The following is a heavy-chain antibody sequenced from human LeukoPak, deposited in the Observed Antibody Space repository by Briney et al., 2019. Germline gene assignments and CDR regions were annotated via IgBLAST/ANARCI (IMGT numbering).Heavy chain of an antibody. CDR3: ARLEHDNVWGSYHPDY. V-gene: IGHV4-4*07. CDR2: IYSTGSP. J-gene: IGHJ4*02. Sequence: TSETLSLTCTVSGGSISSYYWSWIRQPAGKGLEWIGRIYSTGSPNYNPSLKSRVTMSVDTSKNQFSLKLSSVTAADTAVYYCARLEHDNVWGSYHPDYWGQGTLVTVSS. D-gene: IGHD3-16*02. CDR1: GGSISSYY.